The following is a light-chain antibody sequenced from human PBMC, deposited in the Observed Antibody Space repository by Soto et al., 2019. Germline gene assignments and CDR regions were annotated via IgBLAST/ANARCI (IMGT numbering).Light chain of an antibody. CDR2: TNN. CDR1: FSNIGRDY. CDR3: AAWYDTLSAWV. Sequence: QSVLTQPPSASGTPGQRVTISCSGTFSNIGRDYVYWYQQFPGTAPKLLIFTNNHRPSAVAARFSGSKSGTSASLAISGLRYGDEADYYCAAWYDTLSAWVFGGGTKLTVL. J-gene: IGLJ3*02. V-gene: IGLV1-47*02.